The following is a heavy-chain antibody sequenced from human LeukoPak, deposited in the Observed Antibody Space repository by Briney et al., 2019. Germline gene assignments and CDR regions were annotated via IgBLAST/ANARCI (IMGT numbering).Heavy chain of an antibody. D-gene: IGHD6-19*01. CDR2: ISAST. CDR3: ARRLYSTGWYTLAY. Sequence: PGGSLRLSCAASGFTFGNYAMSWVRQAPGKGLEWVSGISASTYYADSVKGRFTISRDNSTNTMYLQINSLRAKATAIYYCARRLYSTGWYTLAYWGQGTLVMVSA. CDR1: GFTFGNYA. V-gene: IGHV3-23*01. J-gene: IGHJ4*02.